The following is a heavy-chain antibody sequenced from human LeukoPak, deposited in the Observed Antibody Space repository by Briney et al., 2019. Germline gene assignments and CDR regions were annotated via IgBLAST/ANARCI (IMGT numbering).Heavy chain of an antibody. CDR2: IKQDGSEK. CDR1: GFTFSSYW. V-gene: IGHV3-7*05. J-gene: IGHJ4*02. CDR3: ARVAGYSSDEEDY. D-gene: IGHD6-19*01. Sequence: GGSLRLSCAASGFTFSSYWMSWVRQAPGKGLEWVANIKQDGSEKYYVGSVKGRFTISRDNAKNSLYLQMNSLRAEDTAVYYCARVAGYSSDEEDYWGQGTLVTVSS.